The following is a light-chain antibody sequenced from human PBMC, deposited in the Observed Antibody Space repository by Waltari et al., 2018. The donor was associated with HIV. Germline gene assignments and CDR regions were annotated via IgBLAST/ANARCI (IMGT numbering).Light chain of an antibody. CDR2: EVT. CDR1: SSDVGGYNY. V-gene: IGLV2-8*01. Sequence: QSALTQPPSASGSPGQSVTISCTGTSSDVGGYNYVSWYQQHPDKAPKLMIYEVTKRPSGVPDRFSGSKSGNTASLTISGPQAEDEADYYCSSYAGSNTFVFGTGTKVTVL. CDR3: SSYAGSNTFV. J-gene: IGLJ1*01.